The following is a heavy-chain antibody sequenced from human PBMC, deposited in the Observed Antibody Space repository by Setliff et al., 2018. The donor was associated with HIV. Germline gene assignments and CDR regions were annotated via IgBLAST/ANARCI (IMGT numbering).Heavy chain of an antibody. CDR1: GYSISSSSYY. Sequence: SETLSLTCAVSGYSISSSSYYWGWIRQPPGKGLEWIGSIYYSGSTYYNPSLKSRVTISVDTSKNQFSLKLSSVTAADTAVYYCARGYGSATYWAYWGQGTLVTVSS. J-gene: IGHJ4*02. D-gene: IGHD3-10*01. V-gene: IGHV4-39*07. CDR2: IYYSGST. CDR3: ARGYGSATYWAY.